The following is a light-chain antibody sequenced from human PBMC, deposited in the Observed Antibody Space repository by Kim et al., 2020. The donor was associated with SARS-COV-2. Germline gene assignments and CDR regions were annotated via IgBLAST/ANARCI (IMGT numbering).Light chain of an antibody. J-gene: IGKJ4*01. CDR3: QMYNSDPPLT. Sequence: DIQMTQSPSTLSASVGDRVTITCRASQSISTWLAWYQQRPGNAPKLLIYKASNLESGVPSRFSGGGSGTEFTLTISSLQPDDFATYYCQMYNSDPPLTFGEGTKVDIK. CDR2: KAS. V-gene: IGKV1-5*03. CDR1: QSISTW.